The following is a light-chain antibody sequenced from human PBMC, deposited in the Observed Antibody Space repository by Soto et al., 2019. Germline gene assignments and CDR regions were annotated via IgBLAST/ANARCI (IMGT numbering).Light chain of an antibody. V-gene: IGKV3-15*01. CDR3: QQYNNWPV. CDR2: AAS. Sequence: EIVMTQSPATLSVSPGVRATLSCRASQSVSSNLAWYQQKPGQAPRLLIYAASTRATGIPARFSGSGSGTEFTLTISSLQSEDFAVYYCQQYNNWPVFGQGTKVEIK. J-gene: IGKJ1*01. CDR1: QSVSSN.